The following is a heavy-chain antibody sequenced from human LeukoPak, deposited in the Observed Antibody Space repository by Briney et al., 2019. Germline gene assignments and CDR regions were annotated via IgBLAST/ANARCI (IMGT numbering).Heavy chain of an antibody. CDR2: ISGSGGST. Sequence: PGGSLRLSCAASGFTFSSYAMSWVRQAPGKGLEWVSAISGSGGSTYYADSVKGRFTISRDNSKNTLYLQMNSLRAEDTAVYHCAKAGKWVVVAATRGGYYMDVWGTGTTVTVSS. CDR3: AKAGKWVVVAATRGGYYMDV. CDR1: GFTFSSYA. J-gene: IGHJ6*03. D-gene: IGHD2-15*01. V-gene: IGHV3-23*01.